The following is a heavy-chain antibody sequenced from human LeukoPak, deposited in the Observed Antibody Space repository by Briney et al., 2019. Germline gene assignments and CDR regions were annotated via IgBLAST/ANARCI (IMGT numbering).Heavy chain of an antibody. CDR2: IYTSGNT. CDR1: GGSISSYY. CDR3: ARGGVVVAATRRNAFDI. D-gene: IGHD2-15*01. J-gene: IGHJ3*02. Sequence: SETLSLTCTVSGGSISSYYWSWIRQPPGKGLEWIGYIYTSGNTNYNPSLKSRVTISVDTSKNQFSLKLSSVTAADTAVYYCARGGVVVAATRRNAFDIWGQGTMVTVSS. V-gene: IGHV4-4*09.